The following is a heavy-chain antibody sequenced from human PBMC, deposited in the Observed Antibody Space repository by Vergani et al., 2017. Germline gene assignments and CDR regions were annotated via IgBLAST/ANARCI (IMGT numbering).Heavy chain of an antibody. J-gene: IGHJ4*02. D-gene: IGHD3-22*01. V-gene: IGHV1-69*02. CDR2: IIPILGIA. CDR1: GGTFSIYT. CDR3: ARFYDTRGGLDY. Sequence: QVQLVQSGAEVKKPGSSVKVSCKASGGTFSIYTISWVRQAPGQGLEWMGRIIPILGIANYAQKFQGRVTITADKSTSTAYMELSSLRSEDTAVYYCARFYDTRGGLDYWGKGTLVTVSS.